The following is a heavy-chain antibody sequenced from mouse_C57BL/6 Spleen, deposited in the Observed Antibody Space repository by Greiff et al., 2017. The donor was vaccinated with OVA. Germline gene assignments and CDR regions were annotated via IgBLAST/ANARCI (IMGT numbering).Heavy chain of an antibody. D-gene: IGHD1-1*01. Sequence: EVQLVESGPELVKPGASVKISCKASGYSFTDYNMNWVKQSNGQSLEWIGVINPNNGTTSYNQKFKGKATLTVDQSSSTAYMQLNSLTSEDSAVYYCAREDYYGSSSWDFGVWGTGTTVTVSS. J-gene: IGHJ1*03. CDR1: GYSFTDYN. CDR3: AREDYYGSSSWDFGV. V-gene: IGHV1-39*01. CDR2: INPNNGTT.